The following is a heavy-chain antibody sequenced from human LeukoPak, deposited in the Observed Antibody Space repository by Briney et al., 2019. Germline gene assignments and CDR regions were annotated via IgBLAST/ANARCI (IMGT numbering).Heavy chain of an antibody. CDR1: GGSISSYY. Sequence: PSETLSLTCTVSGGSISSYYWNWIRQPPGKGLEWIGYIYSSGSTNYNPSLKSRVTMSVDTSKNQFSLELSSVTAADTAVYYCARDDSSGYYNWFDPWGQGTLVTVSS. CDR2: IYSSGST. V-gene: IGHV4-59*01. J-gene: IGHJ5*02. D-gene: IGHD3-22*01. CDR3: ARDDSSGYYNWFDP.